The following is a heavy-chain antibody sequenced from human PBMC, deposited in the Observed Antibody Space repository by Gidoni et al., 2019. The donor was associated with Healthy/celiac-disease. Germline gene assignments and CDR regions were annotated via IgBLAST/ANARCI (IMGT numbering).Heavy chain of an antibody. D-gene: IGHD6-19*01. CDR3: ARVKAVAAYLDAFDI. Sequence: QVQLQASGPGLVKPSATLSLTCTVSGGSISSYDWSWIRQPPGKGLEWIGYIYSSGSTNYNPSLKSRVTISVDTSKNQFSLKLSSVTAADTAVYYCARVKAVAAYLDAFDIWGQGTMVTVSS. CDR2: IYSSGST. CDR1: GGSISSYD. V-gene: IGHV4-59*01. J-gene: IGHJ3*02.